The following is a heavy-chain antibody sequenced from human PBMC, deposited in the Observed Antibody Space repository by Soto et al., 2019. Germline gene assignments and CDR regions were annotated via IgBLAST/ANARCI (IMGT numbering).Heavy chain of an antibody. CDR3: MLGSGWKDFDY. J-gene: IGHJ4*02. CDR2: IYYSGST. CDR1: GGSISGSSYY. V-gene: IGHV4-39*01. D-gene: IGHD3-22*01. Sequence: SETLSLTCTVSGGSISGSSYYWGWIRQPPGKGLEWIGNIYYSGSTYYNPSLKSRVTISVDTSKNQFSLKLSSVTAADTAVYYCMLGSGWKDFDYWGQGTLVTSPQ.